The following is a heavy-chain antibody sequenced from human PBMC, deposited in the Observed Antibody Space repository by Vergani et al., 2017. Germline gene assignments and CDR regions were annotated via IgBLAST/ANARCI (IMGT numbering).Heavy chain of an antibody. CDR2: IYWNDDK. V-gene: IGHV2-5*01. J-gene: IGHJ4*02. D-gene: IGHD1-7*01. CDR3: AHSHGITGTTPFDY. CDR1: GFSLSTSGVG. Sequence: QITLKESGPTLVKPTQTLTLTCTFSGFSLSTSGVGVGWIRQPPGKALEWLALIYWNDDKRYSPSLKSRLTITKDTSKNQVVLTMTNIDPVDTTTYYCAHSHGITGTTPFDYWGQGTLVTVSS.